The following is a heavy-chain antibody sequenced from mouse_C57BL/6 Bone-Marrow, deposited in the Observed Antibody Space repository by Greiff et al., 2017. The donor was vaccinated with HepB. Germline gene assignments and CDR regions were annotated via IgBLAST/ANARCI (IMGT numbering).Heavy chain of an antibody. CDR3: ARDGYRYYLDY. Sequence: QVHVKQSGAELVKPGASVKMSCKASGYTFTSYWITWVKQRPGQGLEWIGDIYPGSGSTNYNEKFKSKATLTVDTSSSTAYMQLSSLTSEDSAVYYCARDGYRYYLDYWGQGTSVPVSS. D-gene: IGHD2-12*01. CDR1: GYTFTSYW. J-gene: IGHJ4*01. V-gene: IGHV1-55*01. CDR2: IYPGSGST.